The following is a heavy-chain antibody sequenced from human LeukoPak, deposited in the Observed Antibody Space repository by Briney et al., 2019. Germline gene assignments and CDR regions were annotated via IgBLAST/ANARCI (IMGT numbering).Heavy chain of an antibody. CDR3: ARQRRSVVAATGYYFDY. CDR2: IYYSGST. Sequence: PSETLSLTCTVSGGSISSSSYYWGWIRQPPGKGLEWIGSIYYSGSTYYNPSLKSRVTISVDTSKNQFSLKLSSVTAADTAVYYCARQRRSVVAATGYYFDYWGQGTLVTVSS. D-gene: IGHD2-15*01. J-gene: IGHJ4*02. CDR1: GGSISSSSYY. V-gene: IGHV4-39*01.